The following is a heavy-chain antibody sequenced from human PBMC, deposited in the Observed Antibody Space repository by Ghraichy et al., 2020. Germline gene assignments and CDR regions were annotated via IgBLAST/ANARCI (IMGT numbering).Heavy chain of an antibody. J-gene: IGHJ4*02. Sequence: GGSLRLSCAASGFTFNNYPIHWVRQAPGRGLEWVAVISYDESNEYYVDSVKGRFTISRDSSKKTVYLQMSSLRPEDTAVYFCAKVGATYYDASRRRTPWQYFDYWGQGTQVTVSS. CDR3: AKVGATYYDASRRRTPWQYFDY. D-gene: IGHD3-16*01. CDR1: GFTFNNYP. CDR2: ISYDESNE. V-gene: IGHV3-30*04.